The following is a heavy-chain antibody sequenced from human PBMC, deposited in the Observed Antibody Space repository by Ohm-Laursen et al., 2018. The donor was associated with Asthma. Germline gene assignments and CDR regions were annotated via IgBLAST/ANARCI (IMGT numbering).Heavy chain of an antibody. J-gene: IGHJ4*02. D-gene: IGHD2-2*01. CDR2: ISYTGRI. CDR1: GGSISTTIYY. CDR3: ARGGPSPDY. V-gene: IGHV4-39*07. Sequence: TLSLTCSVSGGSISTTIYYWAWMRQPPGKGLEWIGSISYTGRIYYNPSLKSRVTTSLDTSRDQFSLKLSSVTAADTAVYYCARGGPSPDYWGQGTLVTVSS.